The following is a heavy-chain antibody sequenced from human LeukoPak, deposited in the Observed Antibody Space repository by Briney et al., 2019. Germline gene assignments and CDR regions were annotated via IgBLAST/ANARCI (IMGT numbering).Heavy chain of an antibody. J-gene: IGHJ4*02. CDR1: GFSFGTYG. CDR2: INWNGAST. D-gene: IGHD2-2*01. CDR3: ARGRYCSSTSCYWIDY. Sequence: GGSLRLSCAASGFSFGTYGMSWVRQVPGKGLEWVSGINWNGASTVYADSVKGRFTISRDNAKNTLYLQLNSLRAEDTAVYYCARGRYCSSTSCYWIDYWGQGTLVTVSS. V-gene: IGHV3-20*04.